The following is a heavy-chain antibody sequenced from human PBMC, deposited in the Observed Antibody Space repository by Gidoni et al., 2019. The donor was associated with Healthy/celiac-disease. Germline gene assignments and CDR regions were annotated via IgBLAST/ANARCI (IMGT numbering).Heavy chain of an antibody. Sequence: EVQLVESGGGWVQPGGSLRLDCADSGVTFSSESMNWVRQAPGKGRGWFSYFISSSITIYYADSVKCRFTISRDNAKNSLYLQMNSLRAEDTAVYYCARDYCSSTSCFSDGYYYMDVWGKGTTVTVSS. J-gene: IGHJ6*03. D-gene: IGHD2-2*01. CDR2: FISSSITI. CDR3: ARDYCSSTSCFSDGYYYMDV. CDR1: GVTFSSES. V-gene: IGHV3-48*01.